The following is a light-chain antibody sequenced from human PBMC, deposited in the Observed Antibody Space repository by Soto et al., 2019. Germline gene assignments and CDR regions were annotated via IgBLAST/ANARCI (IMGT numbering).Light chain of an antibody. CDR1: ESLLHSDGKTY. Sequence: EILMTQTPFSLSVAPGQPASLSCQSIESLLHSDGKTYLYWYLKKPGQHPHILIYELSNRFSGVPDKFSGSGSGTDFKLKISRVEAEDAGVYDCMQRIQVTITVGQGTRLEIK. CDR3: MQRIQVTIT. J-gene: IGKJ5*01. V-gene: IGKV2D-29*01. CDR2: ELS.